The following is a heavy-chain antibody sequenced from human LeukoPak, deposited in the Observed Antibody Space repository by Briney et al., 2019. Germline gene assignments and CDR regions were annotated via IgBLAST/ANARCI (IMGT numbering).Heavy chain of an antibody. CDR3: ARGPYSSSPSITGNWFDP. CDR1: GFTVSSNY. D-gene: IGHD6-6*01. CDR2: IYSGGST. J-gene: IGHJ5*02. V-gene: IGHV3-53*01. Sequence: GGSLRLSCAASGFTVSSNYMSWVRQAPGKGLEWVSVIYSGGSTYYADSVKGRFTISRDNSKNTLYLQMNSLRAEDTAVYYCARGPYSSSPSITGNWFDPWGQGTLVTVSS.